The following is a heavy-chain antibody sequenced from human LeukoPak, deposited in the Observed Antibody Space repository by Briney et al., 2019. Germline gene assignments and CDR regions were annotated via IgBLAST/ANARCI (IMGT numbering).Heavy chain of an antibody. V-gene: IGHV3-23*01. CDR2: ISGSGGST. D-gene: IGHD3-22*01. Sequence: PGGSLRLSCAASGFTSSTYAMSWVRQAPGKGLDWISGISGSGGSTYYADSVKGRFTISRDNSKNTLYLQMDSLRAEDTAVYYCAKVPFSVYYDSSGYYYYFDYWGQGTLVTVSS. J-gene: IGHJ4*02. CDR1: GFTSSTYA. CDR3: AKVPFSVYYDSSGYYYYFDY.